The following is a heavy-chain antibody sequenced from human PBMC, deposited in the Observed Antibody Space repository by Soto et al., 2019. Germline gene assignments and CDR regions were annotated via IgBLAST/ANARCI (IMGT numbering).Heavy chain of an antibody. CDR2: IYYSGST. Sequence: SETLSLTCTVSGGSISSGGYYWSWIRQHPGKGLEWIGYIYYSGSTYYNPSLKSRVTISVDTSKNQFSLKLSSVTAADTAVYYCARDNSQVDVGDPTREFDPWGQGTLVTVSS. J-gene: IGHJ5*02. CDR1: GGSISSGGYY. D-gene: IGHD3-10*02. CDR3: ARDNSQVDVGDPTREFDP. V-gene: IGHV4-31*03.